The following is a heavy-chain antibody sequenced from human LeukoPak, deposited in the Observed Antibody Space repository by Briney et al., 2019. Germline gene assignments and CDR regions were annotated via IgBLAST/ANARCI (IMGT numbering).Heavy chain of an antibody. Sequence: PSETLSLTCAVYGGSFSGYYWSWIRQPPGKGLEWIGEINHSGSTNYNPSLKSRVTISVDTSKNQFSLKLSSVTAADTAVYYCAKIRSVAARRVYYMDVWGKGTTVTVSS. CDR2: INHSGST. CDR3: AKIRSVAARRVYYMDV. V-gene: IGHV4-34*01. J-gene: IGHJ6*03. D-gene: IGHD6-6*01. CDR1: GGSFSGYY.